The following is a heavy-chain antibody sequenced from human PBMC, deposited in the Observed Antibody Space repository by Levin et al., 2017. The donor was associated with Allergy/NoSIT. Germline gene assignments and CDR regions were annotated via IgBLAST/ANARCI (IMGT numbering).Heavy chain of an antibody. J-gene: IGHJ6*03. V-gene: IGHV3-66*01. CDR1: GFTVSSNY. Sequence: GESLKISCAASGFTVSSNYMSWVRQAPGKGLEWVSVIYSGGSTYYADSVKGRFTISRDNSKNTLYLQMNSLRAEDTAVYYCASDSYGYLSPYYMDVWGKGTTVTVSS. D-gene: IGHD5-18*01. CDR3: ASDSYGYLSPYYMDV. CDR2: IYSGGST.